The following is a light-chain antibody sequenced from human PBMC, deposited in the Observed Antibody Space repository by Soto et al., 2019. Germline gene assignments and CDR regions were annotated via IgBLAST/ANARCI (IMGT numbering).Light chain of an antibody. Sequence: QSALTQPASVSGSPGQSITISCTGTSSDVGGYEYVLWYQQHPGKAPKLMIYDVSNRPSGVSNRFSGSKSGNTASLAISGLQAEDEADYYWSSYTSSSPLYVFGTGTKLTVL. J-gene: IGLJ1*01. CDR2: DVS. CDR3: SSYTSSSPLYV. CDR1: SSDVGGYEY. V-gene: IGLV2-14*01.